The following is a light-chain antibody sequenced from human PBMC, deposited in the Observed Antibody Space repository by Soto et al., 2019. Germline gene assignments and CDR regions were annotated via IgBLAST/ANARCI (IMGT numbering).Light chain of an antibody. Sequence: PGEGAILSCRASQSVNSNYLAWYQQKPGQAPRLLIYGASSRATGVPNRFSGSGSGTDFTLTISSLEPEDFAVYYCHQYGLAPRHPFGQGTKLEIK. CDR2: GAS. J-gene: IGKJ2*01. V-gene: IGKV3-20*01. CDR3: HQYGLAPRHP. CDR1: QSVNSNY.